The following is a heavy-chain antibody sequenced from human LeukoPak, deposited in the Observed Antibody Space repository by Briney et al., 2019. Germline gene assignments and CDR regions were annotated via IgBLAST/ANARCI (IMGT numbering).Heavy chain of an antibody. CDR2: ISAYNGNT. Sequence: GASVKVSCKASGYTFTSYGINWVRQAPGQGLEWMGWISAYNGNTNYAQKLQGRVTMTTDTSTSTAYMELRSLRSDDTAVYYCARGQSGYSYGYYYYYMDVWGKGTTVTVSS. CDR1: GYTFTSYG. D-gene: IGHD5-18*01. J-gene: IGHJ6*03. V-gene: IGHV1-18*01. CDR3: ARGQSGYSYGYYYYYMDV.